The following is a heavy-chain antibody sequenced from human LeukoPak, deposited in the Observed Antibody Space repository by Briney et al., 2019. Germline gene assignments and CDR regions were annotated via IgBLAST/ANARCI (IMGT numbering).Heavy chain of an antibody. CDR3: ARALGSGSYPYS. Sequence: PGGSLRLSCAASGFTFSSYSMNWVRQAPGKGLEWVSYISSSSSTIYYADSVKGRFTISRDNAKNSLYLQMNSLRAEDTAVYYCARALGSGSYPYSCGQGTLVTVSS. CDR1: GFTFSSYS. V-gene: IGHV3-48*01. D-gene: IGHD3-10*01. J-gene: IGHJ4*02. CDR2: ISSSSSTI.